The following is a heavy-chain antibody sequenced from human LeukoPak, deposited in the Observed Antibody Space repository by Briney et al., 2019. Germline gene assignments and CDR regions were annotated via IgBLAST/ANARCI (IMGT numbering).Heavy chain of an antibody. CDR2: INHSGST. CDR1: GGSICSSNW. Sequence: SGTLSLTCAVSGGSICSSNWWSWVRQPPGKGLEWIGEINHSGSTNYNPSLKSRVTISVDTSKNQFSLKLSSVTAADTAVYYCARAQGWFDPWGQGTLVTVSS. CDR3: ARAQGWFDP. J-gene: IGHJ5*02. V-gene: IGHV4-4*02.